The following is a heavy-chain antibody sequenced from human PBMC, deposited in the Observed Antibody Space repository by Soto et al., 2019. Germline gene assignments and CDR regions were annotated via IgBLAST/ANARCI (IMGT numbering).Heavy chain of an antibody. CDR3: ARPLEGYYYYGMDV. Sequence: QVQLVQSGAEVKKPGSSVKDSCKASGDTFSSYAISWVQEAPGQGLKWMGGIIPIFGTANYAQKLQGRVTITADESTSTAYMELSSLRSADTAVYYCARPLEGYYYYGMDVWGQGTTVTVSS. V-gene: IGHV1-69*12. CDR2: IIPIFGTA. J-gene: IGHJ6*02. CDR1: GDTFSSYA.